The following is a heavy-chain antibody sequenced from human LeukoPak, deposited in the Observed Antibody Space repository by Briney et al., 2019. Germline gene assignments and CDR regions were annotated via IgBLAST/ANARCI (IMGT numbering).Heavy chain of an antibody. J-gene: IGHJ4*02. CDR1: GFTFSSYS. V-gene: IGHV3-21*01. CDR3: ARDKIAAAAQFDY. D-gene: IGHD6-13*01. CDR2: ISSSSSYI. Sequence: PGGSLRLSCAASGFTFSSYSMNWVRQAPGKGLEWASSISSSSSYIYYADSVKGRFTISRDNAKNSLYLQMNSLRAEDTAVYYCARDKIAAAAQFDYWGQGTLVTVSS.